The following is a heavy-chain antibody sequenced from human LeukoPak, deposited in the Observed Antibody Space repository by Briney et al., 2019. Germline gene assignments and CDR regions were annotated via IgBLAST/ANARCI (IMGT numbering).Heavy chain of an antibody. J-gene: IGHJ4*02. CDR1: GFPLSSYA. CDR2: TSSSDDGT. Sequence: GGSLRLSCAASGFPLSSYAMSWVRQVPEKGLEWVSATSSSDDGTYHADSVRGRFTIYRDNFRNTLYLQMNRLRVEDAALYYCARAPVTSCRGAFCYPFDLWGQGVLVTVSS. V-gene: IGHV3-23*01. CDR3: ARAPVTSCRGAFCYPFDL. D-gene: IGHD2-21*01.